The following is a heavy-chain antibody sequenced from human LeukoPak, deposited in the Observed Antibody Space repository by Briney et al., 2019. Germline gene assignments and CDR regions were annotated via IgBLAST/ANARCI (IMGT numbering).Heavy chain of an antibody. V-gene: IGHV4-59*08. CDR2: IYYSGST. D-gene: IGHD4-17*01. CDR3: ARRGPDYGDYYFDY. CDR1: GGSISSYY. Sequence: PSETLSLTCTVSGGSISSYYWSWIRQPPGKGLEWIGYIYYSGSTNYNPSLKSRVTISVDTSKNQFSLKLSSATAADTAVYYCARRGPDYGDYYFDYWGQGTLVTVSS. J-gene: IGHJ4*02.